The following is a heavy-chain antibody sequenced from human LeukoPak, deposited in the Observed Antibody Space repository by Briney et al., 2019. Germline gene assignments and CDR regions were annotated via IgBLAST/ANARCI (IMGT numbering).Heavy chain of an antibody. J-gene: IGHJ6*02. V-gene: IGHV1-18*01. CDR1: GYIFNNYG. D-gene: IGHD3-16*02. CDR2: INTYNDNT. CDR3: ARGLMITFGKGIVKEEYYYSGMDV. Sequence: ASVKVSCKASGYIFNNYGISWVRQAPGQGLEWMGWINTYNDNTNYAQKIQGRVTLTTDTSTSTAYMELRGLRSDDTAVYYCARGLMITFGKGIVKEEYYYSGMDVWGQGTTVTVSS.